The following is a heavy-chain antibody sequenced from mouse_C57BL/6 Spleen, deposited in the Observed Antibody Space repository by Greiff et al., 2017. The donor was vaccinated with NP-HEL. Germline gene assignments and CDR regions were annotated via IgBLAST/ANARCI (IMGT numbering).Heavy chain of an antibody. Sequence: EVQLVESGGGLVQPKGSLKLSCAASGFSFNTYAMNWVRQAPGKGLEWVARIRSKSNNYATYYADSVKDRFTISRDDSESMLYLQMNNLKTEDTAMYYCVRHSPPYSNHAMDYWGQGTSVTVSS. V-gene: IGHV10-1*01. CDR1: GFSFNTYA. D-gene: IGHD2-5*01. CDR3: VRHSPPYSNHAMDY. J-gene: IGHJ4*01. CDR2: IRSKSNNYAT.